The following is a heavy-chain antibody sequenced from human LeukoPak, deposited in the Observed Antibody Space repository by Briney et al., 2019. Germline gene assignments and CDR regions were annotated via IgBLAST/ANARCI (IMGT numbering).Heavy chain of an antibody. D-gene: IGHD2-21*02. J-gene: IGHJ1*01. V-gene: IGHV3-53*01. CDR1: GFIFSSNY. CDR3: ARAYCGGDCYSSHAEYFQH. Sequence: GGSLRLSCAASGFIFSSNYMSWVRQAPGKGLEWDSVIYSGGSTYYSDSVKGRFTVSRDNSKNTLYLQMNSLRAEDTAVYYCARAYCGGDCYSSHAEYFQHWGQGTLVTVSS. CDR2: IYSGGST.